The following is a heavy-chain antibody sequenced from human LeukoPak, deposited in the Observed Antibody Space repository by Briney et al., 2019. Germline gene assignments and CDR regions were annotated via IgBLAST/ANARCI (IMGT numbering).Heavy chain of an antibody. CDR2: ISYHETSDGSNK. D-gene: IGHD3-9*01. Sequence: PGGSLRLSCAASGFTFSSCAMHWVRQAQGEGLEWVAVISYHETSDGSNKHYADSVKGRFTISRDNSKNTLYLQMNSLRPEETAVYYCAGQFYDVSTGYRPLDYWGQGALVTVSS. V-gene: IGHV3-30-3*01. CDR3: AGQFYDVSTGYRPLDY. CDR1: GFTFSSCA. J-gene: IGHJ4*02.